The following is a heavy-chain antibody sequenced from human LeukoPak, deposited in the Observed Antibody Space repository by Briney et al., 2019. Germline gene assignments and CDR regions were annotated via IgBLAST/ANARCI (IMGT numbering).Heavy chain of an antibody. Sequence: GGSVRLSCVVSGFTFSNYAMNWVRQAPGKGLEWVSAISGSGDRSYYADSVKGRFTISRDNSKNTVYLQMNSLKTEDTAVYYCTTGDVVLPSSNDPFDYWGQGTLVTVSS. D-gene: IGHD2-2*01. J-gene: IGHJ4*02. CDR1: GFTFSNYA. CDR3: TTGDVVLPSSNDPFDY. CDR2: ISGSGDRS. V-gene: IGHV3-23*01.